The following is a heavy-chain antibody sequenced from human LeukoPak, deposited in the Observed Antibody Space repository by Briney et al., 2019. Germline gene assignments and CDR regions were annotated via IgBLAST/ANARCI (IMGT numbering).Heavy chain of an antibody. CDR1: GFTFSSYA. J-gene: IGHJ4*02. Sequence: GGSLRLSCAASGFTFSSYAMSWVRQAPGKGLGWVSAISGSGGSTYYADSVKGRFTISRDNSKNTLYLQMNSLRAEDTAVYYCAKEYRTTTTIWGYFDYWGQGTLVTVSS. D-gene: IGHD3-16*01. V-gene: IGHV3-23*01. CDR3: AKEYRTTTTIWGYFDY. CDR2: ISGSGGST.